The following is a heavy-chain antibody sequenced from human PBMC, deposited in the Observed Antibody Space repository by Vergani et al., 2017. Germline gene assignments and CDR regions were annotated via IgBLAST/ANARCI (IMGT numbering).Heavy chain of an antibody. CDR1: GGSLSSYY. J-gene: IGHJ3*02. CDR2: IYYSGST. V-gene: IGHV4-59*01. Sequence: QVQLQESGPGLVKPSETLSLTCTVSGGSLSSYYWSWIRQPPGKGLEWIGYIYYSGSTNYNPSLKSRVTISVDTSKNQFSLKLSSVTAADTAVYYCASHIVVVPAAYWADAFDIWGQGTMVTVSS. CDR3: ASHIVVVPAAYWADAFDI. D-gene: IGHD2-2*01.